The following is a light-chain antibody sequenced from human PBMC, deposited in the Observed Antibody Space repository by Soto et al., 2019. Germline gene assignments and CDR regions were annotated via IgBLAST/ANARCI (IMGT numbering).Light chain of an antibody. CDR3: QQYGTSPYT. CDR1: QSVSSSY. V-gene: IGKV3-20*01. Sequence: EIVLTQSPGTLSLSPGERVTLSCRASQSVSSSYLGWYQQKPGQAPRLLIYGASYRATGIPDRFSGSGSGTDFTLTISRLGPEDFAVYYCQQYGTSPYTFGQGTKLEIK. CDR2: GAS. J-gene: IGKJ2*01.